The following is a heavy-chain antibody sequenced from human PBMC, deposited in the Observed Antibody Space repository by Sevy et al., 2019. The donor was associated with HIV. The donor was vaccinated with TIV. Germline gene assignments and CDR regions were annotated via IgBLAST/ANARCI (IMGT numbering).Heavy chain of an antibody. V-gene: IGHV3-15*01. CDR1: EFIFTNAW. Sequence: GGSLRLSCAASEFIFTNAWMSWVRQAPGKGLEWVGRIKSKTNCGTTDYAAPVEGRFTISRDDSKKTLYLQMNSLKTEDTAVYYCTTDLEYQLERYYFNYWGQGTLVTVSS. D-gene: IGHD2-2*01. CDR3: TTDLEYQLERYYFNY. CDR2: IKSKTNCGTT. J-gene: IGHJ4*02.